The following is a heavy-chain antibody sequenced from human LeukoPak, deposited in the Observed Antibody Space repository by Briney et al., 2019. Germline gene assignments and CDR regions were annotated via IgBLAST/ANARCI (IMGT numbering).Heavy chain of an antibody. CDR2: INPNSGGT. J-gene: IGHJ4*02. D-gene: IGHD3-10*01. Sequence: ASVKVSCKASGYTFTDYYMHWVRQAPGQGLEWLGWINPNSGGTNYAQKFPGRVTMTRDTSISTAYLELSGLTSDDTAVYYCGRGAHYSSSGDYYEGITYWGQGTLVTVSS. CDR1: GYTFTDYY. CDR3: GRGAHYSSSGDYYEGITY. V-gene: IGHV1-2*02.